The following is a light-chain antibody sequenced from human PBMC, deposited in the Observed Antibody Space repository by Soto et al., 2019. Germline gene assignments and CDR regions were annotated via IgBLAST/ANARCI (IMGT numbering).Light chain of an antibody. Sequence: EIVMKQSPATLSVSPGERATLSCRASQSVSTKLAWYQQKPGQAPRLLIFGASARATGIPARFSGSGSGTDFTLTISSLQSEAFAVYYCQQHNNWPWTFGQGTKVDIK. J-gene: IGKJ1*01. CDR3: QQHNNWPWT. CDR1: QSVSTK. CDR2: GAS. V-gene: IGKV3-15*01.